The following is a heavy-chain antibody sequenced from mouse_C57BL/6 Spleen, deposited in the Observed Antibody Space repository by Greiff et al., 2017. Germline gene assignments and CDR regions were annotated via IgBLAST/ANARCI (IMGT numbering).Heavy chain of an antibody. D-gene: IGHD2-3*01. CDR3: AREGYDGYSDY. Sequence: VQLQQPGAELVRPGSSVKLSCKASGYTFTSYWMDWVKQRPGQGLEWIGNIYPSDSETHYNQKFKDKATLTVDKSSSTAYMQLSSLTSEDSAVYYCAREGYDGYSDYWGQGTTLTVSS. CDR2: IYPSDSET. V-gene: IGHV1-61*01. J-gene: IGHJ2*01. CDR1: GYTFTSYW.